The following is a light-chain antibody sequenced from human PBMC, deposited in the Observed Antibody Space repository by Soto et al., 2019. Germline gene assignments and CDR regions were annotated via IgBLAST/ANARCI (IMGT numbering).Light chain of an antibody. CDR2: GVT. CDR1: SSDIGGYNY. V-gene: IGLV2-14*01. J-gene: IGLJ1*01. Sequence: QFALTQPASVSGSPGQSITISCTGTSSDIGGYNYVSWYQQHPGKAPKLMIYGVTNRPSGVSNRFSGSKSGNTASLTISGLXAEDEADYYCSSYTITSTPYLFGTGTKVTVL. CDR3: SSYTITSTPYL.